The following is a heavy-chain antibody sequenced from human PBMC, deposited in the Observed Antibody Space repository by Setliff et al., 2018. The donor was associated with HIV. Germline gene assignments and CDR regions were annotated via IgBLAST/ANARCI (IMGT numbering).Heavy chain of an antibody. Sequence: RQAPGQGLEYMGWISTHSDKTDYAQSVQGRVTMAIDTSTSTVYMELRSLRSDDTAMFYCAREKYGDKFDYWGQGTMVTVSS. D-gene: IGHD2-8*01. V-gene: IGHV1-18*01. CDR3: AREKYGDKFDY. CDR2: ISTHSDKT. J-gene: IGHJ4*02.